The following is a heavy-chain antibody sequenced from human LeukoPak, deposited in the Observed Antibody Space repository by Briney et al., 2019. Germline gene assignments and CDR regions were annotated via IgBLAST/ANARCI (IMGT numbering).Heavy chain of an antibody. J-gene: IGHJ3*01. V-gene: IGHV3-23*01. CDR2: LADAGT. CDR1: GFTFNDLA. Sequence: PGGSLRLSCAASGFTFNDLAMTWVRQAPGKGLGWVSTLADAGTYYADSVKGRFIISRDNSKNMLYLQLNSLRADHTAMYYCARNLGPFDVRGHGTMVTVSS. CDR3: ARNLGPFDV. D-gene: IGHD3-16*01.